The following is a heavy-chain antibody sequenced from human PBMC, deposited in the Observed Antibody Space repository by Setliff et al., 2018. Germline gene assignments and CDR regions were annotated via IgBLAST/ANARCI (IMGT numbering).Heavy chain of an antibody. D-gene: IGHD6-19*01. CDR1: GFTFSSYW. Sequence: GGSLRLSCAASGFTFSSYWMTWVRQTPGKGLEWVANIKQDGSEKYYVDSVKGRFTISRDNAKNTLDLQMNSLRVEDTAVYYCATSDWYAAFDHWGQGTLVTVSS. V-gene: IGHV3-7*01. CDR3: ATSDWYAAFDH. J-gene: IGHJ4*02. CDR2: IKQDGSEK.